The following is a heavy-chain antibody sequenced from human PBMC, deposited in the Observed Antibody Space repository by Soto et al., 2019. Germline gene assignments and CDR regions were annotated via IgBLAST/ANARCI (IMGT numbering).Heavy chain of an antibody. CDR3: ARGKDYYDDSTYTFDY. V-gene: IGHV3-30*14. J-gene: IGHJ4*02. CDR2: ISYDGTDK. CDR1: GFNFRRYA. Sequence: GGSLRLSCAASGFNFRRYAMHCVRQAPGKGLEWVAVISYDGTDKYYADSVKGRVTFSRDNSKDALYLQMSSLRTEDMAVYYCARGKDYYDDSTYTFDYWGQGTLVTVSS. D-gene: IGHD4-17*01.